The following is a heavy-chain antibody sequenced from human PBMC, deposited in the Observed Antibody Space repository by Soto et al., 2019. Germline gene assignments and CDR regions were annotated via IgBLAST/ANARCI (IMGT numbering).Heavy chain of an antibody. J-gene: IGHJ4*02. Sequence: DVQLLESGGGLVHLGGSLRLSCTASGFTFSSYAMSWVRQAPGKGLEWVSGIGGTGVYTYYADSVKGRFIISRDNSMNTVYLQMNSLRAEDTAVYYCAKAWSELLPVYWGQGTLVTVSS. CDR3: AKAWSELLPVY. CDR1: GFTFSSYA. V-gene: IGHV3-23*01. CDR2: IGGTGVYT. D-gene: IGHD1-26*01.